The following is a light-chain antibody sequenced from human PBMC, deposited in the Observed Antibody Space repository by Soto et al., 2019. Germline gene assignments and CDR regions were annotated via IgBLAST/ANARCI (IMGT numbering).Light chain of an antibody. CDR2: EVT. V-gene: IGLV2-14*01. CDR3: SSYTNLGTVV. J-gene: IGLJ2*01. CDR1: STDIGTYYY. Sequence: QSALTQPASVSGSPGQSITISCTGTSTDIGTYYYVSWFQQHPGRAPKLFIYEVTKRPSGVSNRFAGSKSGNTASLTISGLQAGDEADFYCSSYTNLGTVVFGGGTKLTVL.